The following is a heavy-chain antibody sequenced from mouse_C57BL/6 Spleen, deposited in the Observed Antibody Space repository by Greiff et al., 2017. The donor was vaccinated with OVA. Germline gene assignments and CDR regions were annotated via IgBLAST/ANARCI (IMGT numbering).Heavy chain of an antibody. Sequence: QVQLKQSGAELVKPGASVKISCKASGYAFSSYWMNWVKQRPGKGLEWIGQIYPGDGDTNYNGKFKGKATLTADKSSSTAYMQLSSLTSEDSAVYFCARGETVYYFDYWGQGTTLTVSS. CDR1: GYAFSSYW. V-gene: IGHV1-80*01. J-gene: IGHJ2*01. CDR2: IYPGDGDT. D-gene: IGHD4-1*01. CDR3: ARGETVYYFDY.